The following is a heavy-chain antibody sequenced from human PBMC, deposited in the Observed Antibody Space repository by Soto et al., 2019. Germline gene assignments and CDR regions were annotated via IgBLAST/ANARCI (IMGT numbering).Heavy chain of an antibody. CDR2: IGSGSSYI. CDR3: ARERGSTSLFDY. J-gene: IGHJ4*02. Sequence: GGSLRLSCAASGFTFSTYSMNWVRQAPGKGLEWVSSIGSGSSYIYYADSVKGRFTISRDNAKNSLSLQMNSLRAEDTAVYYCARERGSTSLFDYWGQGTLVTVSS. D-gene: IGHD2-2*01. V-gene: IGHV3-21*01. CDR1: GFTFSTYS.